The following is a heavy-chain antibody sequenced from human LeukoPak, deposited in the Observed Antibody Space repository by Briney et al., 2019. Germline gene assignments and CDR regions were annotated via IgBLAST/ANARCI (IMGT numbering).Heavy chain of an antibody. Sequence: SETLSLTCTVSGASIRSYYWSWIRQPPGKGLEWIAYMYYTESPSYNPSLKSRVSMSGDSSRNQLSLKLNSVTAADTAVYYCARGRGPWGYWGQGTLVTVSS. CDR2: MYYTESP. CDR1: GASIRSYY. CDR3: ARGRGPWGY. D-gene: IGHD3-10*01. J-gene: IGHJ4*02. V-gene: IGHV4-59*08.